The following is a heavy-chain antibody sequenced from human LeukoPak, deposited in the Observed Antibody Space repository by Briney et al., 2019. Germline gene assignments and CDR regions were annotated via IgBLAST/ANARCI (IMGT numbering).Heavy chain of an antibody. CDR3: ARVRPDFWSGYYLERGWFDP. CDR2: IFHNENT. V-gene: IGHV4-38-2*01. D-gene: IGHD3-3*01. Sequence: KPSETLSLTCAASGDSINSGLYWGWLRQPPGKGLEWIGSIFHNENTYYNPSLQSRVTISVDMSKNHFSLRLSSVTAADTAVYYCARVRPDFWSGYYLERGWFDPWGQGTLVTVSS. J-gene: IGHJ5*02. CDR1: GDSINSGLY.